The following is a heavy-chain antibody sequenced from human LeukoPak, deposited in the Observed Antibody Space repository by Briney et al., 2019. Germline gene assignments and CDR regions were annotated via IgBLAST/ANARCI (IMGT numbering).Heavy chain of an antibody. CDR2: IFPDDSDT. CDR1: GYRFSNYW. D-gene: IGHD3-22*01. V-gene: IGHV5-51*01. Sequence: GESLKISCKGSGYRFSNYWIAWVRQLPGKGLELMGIIFPDDSDTRYSPSFQGQVTISADKSISTAYLQWSSLKASDTAMYYCARHLLQYYYDSSGYYGSFDYWGQGTLVTVSS. CDR3: ARHLLQYYYDSSGYYGSFDY. J-gene: IGHJ4*02.